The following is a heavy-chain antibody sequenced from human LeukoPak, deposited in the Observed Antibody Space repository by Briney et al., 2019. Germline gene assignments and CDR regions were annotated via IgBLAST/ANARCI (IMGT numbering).Heavy chain of an antibody. CDR1: GYTFTSYY. CDR3: VIEKDGGTYDY. Sequence: ASVKVSCKASGYTFTSYYVHWVRQAPGHGLEWLGTFKPNTRSADPGPGFRDRVSMTGDMSTSTVFIELNRLRSEDTAVYYCVIEKDGGTYDYWGQGTLFTVST. D-gene: IGHD3-16*01. CDR2: FKPNTRSA. V-gene: IGHV1-46*01. J-gene: IGHJ4*03.